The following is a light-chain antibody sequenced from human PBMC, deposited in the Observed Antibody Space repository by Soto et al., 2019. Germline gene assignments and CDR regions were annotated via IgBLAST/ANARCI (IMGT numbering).Light chain of an antibody. J-gene: IGKJ4*01. CDR1: QSVSSNY. V-gene: IGKV3D-20*02. CDR3: QQHAHWPLT. Sequence: EIVLTQSPGTLSLSPGERATLSCRASQSVSSNYLAWYQQKPGQAPRLLIYGASSRATGIPDRFSGSGSGTDFTLTISRLEPEDFVVYYCQQHAHWPLTFGGGTKVEIK. CDR2: GAS.